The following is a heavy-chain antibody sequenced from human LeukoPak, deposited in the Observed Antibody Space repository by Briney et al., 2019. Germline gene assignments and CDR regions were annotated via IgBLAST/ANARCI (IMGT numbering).Heavy chain of an antibody. CDR1: GGSFSGYY. CDR2: INHSGST. V-gene: IGHV4-34*01. D-gene: IGHD3-3*01. Sequence: SSETLSLTCAVYGGSFSGYYWSWIRQPPGKGLEWIGEINHSGSTNYNPSLKGRVTISVDTSKNQFSLKLSSVTAADTAVYYCASEIIFGSFDYWGQGTLVTVSS. J-gene: IGHJ4*02. CDR3: ASEIIFGSFDY.